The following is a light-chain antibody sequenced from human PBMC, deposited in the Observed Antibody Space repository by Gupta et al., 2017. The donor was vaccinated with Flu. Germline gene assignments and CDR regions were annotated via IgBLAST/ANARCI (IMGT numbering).Light chain of an antibody. CDR2: ATS. CDR1: QTISTY. Sequence: DIQMTQSPSSLSASVGDRVTIVCRASQTISTYLNWYHQKPGKAPKLLIYATSTLLGGVPSRFSGSGSGTEFTLTISSLQPEDFATYYCQQTFSTPYTFGQGTKLEIK. J-gene: IGKJ2*01. V-gene: IGKV1-39*01. CDR3: QQTFSTPYT.